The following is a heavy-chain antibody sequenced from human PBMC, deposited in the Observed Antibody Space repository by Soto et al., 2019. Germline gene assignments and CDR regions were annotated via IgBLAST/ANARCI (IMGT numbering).Heavy chain of an antibody. Sequence: QVQMAQSGAEVKKPGSSARVSCKVSGGTFSRHSISWVRQAPGQGLEWMGGIIPIFDATQYAQKFQGRLTITADESTTTFHMDLSGLRPEDTAIYSCARDITSDSGSWGQGTLVTVS. J-gene: IGHJ4*02. CDR1: GGTFSRHS. CDR2: IIPIFDAT. V-gene: IGHV1-69*01. D-gene: IGHD1-20*01. CDR3: ARDITSDSGS.